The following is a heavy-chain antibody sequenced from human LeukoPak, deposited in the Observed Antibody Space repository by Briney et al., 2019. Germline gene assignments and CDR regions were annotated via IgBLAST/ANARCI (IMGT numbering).Heavy chain of an antibody. CDR2: ITGSGGST. J-gene: IGHJ4*02. Sequence: GGSLRLSCAASGFTFSSYAMSWVRQAPGKGPEWVSAITGSGGSTYYADSVKGRFTISRDNSKNTLYVQMNSLRAEDTAVYYCATERNWVFDYWGQGTLVTVSS. D-gene: IGHD7-27*01. V-gene: IGHV3-23*01. CDR1: GFTFSSYA. CDR3: ATERNWVFDY.